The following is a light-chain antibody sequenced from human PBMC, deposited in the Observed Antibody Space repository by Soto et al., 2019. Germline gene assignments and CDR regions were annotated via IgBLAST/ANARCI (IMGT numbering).Light chain of an antibody. CDR2: DVT. CDR3: NSYTTSNTRQIV. Sequence: QSALTQPASVSGSPGQSITISCTGTSSDVGGYNYVSWYQHHPGKAPKLIIYDVTNRPSGVSNPFSGSKSGNTASLTISGLQPEDEADSYCNSYTTSNTRQIVFGTGTKLTVL. V-gene: IGLV2-14*03. J-gene: IGLJ1*01. CDR1: SSDVGGYNY.